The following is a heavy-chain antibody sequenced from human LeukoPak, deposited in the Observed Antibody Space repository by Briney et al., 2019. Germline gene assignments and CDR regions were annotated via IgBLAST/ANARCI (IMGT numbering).Heavy chain of an antibody. D-gene: IGHD2-2*01. V-gene: IGHV1-18*04. CDR1: GYTVTGYY. CDR3: ARFPPPRYDLNRYQLLHWGIDY. J-gene: IGHJ4*02. Sequence: GASVKVSCKASGYTVTGYYIHWVRQAPGQGLEWMGWITPNSDDTDYAQKLQGRVTMTTDTSTSTAYMELRSLRSDDTAVYYCARFPPPRYDLNRYQLLHWGIDYWGQGTLVTVSS. CDR2: ITPNSDDT.